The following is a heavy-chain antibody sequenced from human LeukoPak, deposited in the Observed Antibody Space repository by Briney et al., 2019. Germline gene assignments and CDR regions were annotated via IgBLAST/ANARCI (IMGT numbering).Heavy chain of an antibody. J-gene: IGHJ4*02. CDR2: INHSGST. CDR3: ARHRAGAGKYFDC. CDR1: GGSFSGYY. D-gene: IGHD1-26*01. V-gene: IGHV4-34*01. Sequence: SETLSLTCAVYGGSFSGYYWSWIRQPPGKGLEWIGEINHSGSTNYNPSLKSRVTMSVDTSKYQFSLKVSSVTAADTAVYYCARHRAGAGKYFDCWGQGTLVTVSS.